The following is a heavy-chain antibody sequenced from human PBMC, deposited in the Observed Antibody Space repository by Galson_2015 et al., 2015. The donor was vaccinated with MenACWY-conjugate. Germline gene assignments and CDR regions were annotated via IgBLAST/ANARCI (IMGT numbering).Heavy chain of an antibody. D-gene: IGHD5-12*01. CDR2: INRDGSGT. CDR3: ARSYDPGSYRKNYYMDA. V-gene: IGHV3-74*01. Sequence: SLRLSCAASGFTFNTYWMHWVRQAPGKGLVWVSRINRDGSGTGYADSVTGRFTISRDNAENMLYLQMNSLRAEDTAVYYCARSYDPGSYRKNYYMDAWGRATTVTVSS. CDR1: GFTFNTYW. J-gene: IGHJ6*03.